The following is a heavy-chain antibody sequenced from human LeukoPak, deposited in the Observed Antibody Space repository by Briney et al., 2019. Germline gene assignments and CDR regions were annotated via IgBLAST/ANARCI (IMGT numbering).Heavy chain of an antibody. CDR2: ISGRGGST. CDR3: AKDYCSGSTCYFDY. Sequence: HAGGSLRLSCAASGLTFSSYAMSWVRQAPGKGLEWVSGISGRGGSTDYADYVKGRFTISRDNSKNTLYLQMNSLRAEDTAVYYCAKDYCSGSTCYFDYWGQGTLVTVSS. CDR1: GLTFSSYA. D-gene: IGHD2-15*01. V-gene: IGHV3-23*01. J-gene: IGHJ4*02.